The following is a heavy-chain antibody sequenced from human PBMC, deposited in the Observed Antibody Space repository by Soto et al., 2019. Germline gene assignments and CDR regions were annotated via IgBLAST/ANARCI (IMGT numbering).Heavy chain of an antibody. CDR2: IYYSGST. Sequence: PSETLSLTCTVSGGSISSGDYYWSWIRQPPGKGLEWIGYIYYSGSTYYNPSLKSRVTISVDTSKNQFSLKLSSVTAADTAVYYRDRGGRGDYYFDHWGQGTLVTVSS. V-gene: IGHV4-30-4*01. J-gene: IGHJ4*02. CDR3: DRGGRGDYYFDH. CDR1: GGSISSGDYY. D-gene: IGHD3-16*01.